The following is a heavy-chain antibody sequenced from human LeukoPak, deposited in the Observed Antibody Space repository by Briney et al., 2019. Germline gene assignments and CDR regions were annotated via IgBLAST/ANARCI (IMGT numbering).Heavy chain of an antibody. D-gene: IGHD3-3*01. Sequence: ASVKVSCKASGYTFTGYYMHWVRQAPGQGLGWMGMINPNSGGTNYAQKFQGRVTMTRDTSISTAYMELSRLRSGDTAVYYCARGDDFWSGSYYYMDVWGKGTTVTVSS. CDR2: INPNSGGT. J-gene: IGHJ6*03. CDR1: GYTFTGYY. V-gene: IGHV1-2*02. CDR3: ARGDDFWSGSYYYMDV.